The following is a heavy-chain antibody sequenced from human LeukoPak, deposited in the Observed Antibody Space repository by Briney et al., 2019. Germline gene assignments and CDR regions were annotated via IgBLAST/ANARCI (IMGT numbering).Heavy chain of an antibody. V-gene: IGHV4-39*01. CDR1: GGSISSSSYY. CDR2: IYYSGST. CDR3: ARQVYSSSWSFDY. Sequence: SETLSLTCTVSGGSISSSSYYWGWIRQPPGTGLEWIGSIYYSGSTYYNPSLKSRVTISVDTSKNQFSLKLSSVTAADTAVYYCARQVYSSSWSFDYWGQGTLVTVSS. D-gene: IGHD6-13*01. J-gene: IGHJ4*02.